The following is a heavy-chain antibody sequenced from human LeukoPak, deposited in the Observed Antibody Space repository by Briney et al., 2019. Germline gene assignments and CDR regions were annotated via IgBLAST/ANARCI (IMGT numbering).Heavy chain of an antibody. J-gene: IGHJ6*03. Sequence: GESLKISCKGSGYSFTSYWIGWVRQMPGKGLEWMGIIYPGDSDTRYSPSFQGQVTISADKSIRTAYLQWSSLKASDTAMYYCARHSGYSSGWYGYYYYYMDVWGKGTTVTVSS. CDR1: GYSFTSYW. D-gene: IGHD6-19*01. CDR3: ARHSGYSSGWYGYYYYYMDV. V-gene: IGHV5-51*01. CDR2: IYPGDSDT.